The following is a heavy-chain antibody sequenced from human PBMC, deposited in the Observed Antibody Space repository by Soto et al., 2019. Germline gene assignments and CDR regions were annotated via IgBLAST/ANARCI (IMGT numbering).Heavy chain of an antibody. CDR3: AKTTYGSGSYYFDS. J-gene: IGHJ4*02. CDR1: GFTFSDHY. Sequence: EVQLVESGGGLVQPGGSLRLSCAASGFTFSDHYMDWVRQAPGKGLEWVGRSRNRGNSYTTECVASVKGRFIISRDASNNLLYLQMNSLETEDTAVYYCAKTTYGSGSYYFDSWGQGTLVTVSS. D-gene: IGHD3-10*01. V-gene: IGHV3-72*01. CDR2: SRNRGNSYTT.